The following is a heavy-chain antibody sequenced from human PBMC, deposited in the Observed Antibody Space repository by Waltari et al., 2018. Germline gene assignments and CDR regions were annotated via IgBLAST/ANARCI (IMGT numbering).Heavy chain of an antibody. Sequence: QVQLQQWGAGLLKPSETLSLTCAVYGGSFSGYYWSWIRQPPGKGLEWIGEINHSGSTNYHPSLKSRVTISVDTSKNQFSLKLSSVTAADTAVYYCARERAARPRGSGAFDIWGQGTMVTVSS. CDR3: ARERAARPRGSGAFDI. CDR1: GGSFSGYY. V-gene: IGHV4-34*01. D-gene: IGHD6-6*01. CDR2: INHSGST. J-gene: IGHJ3*02.